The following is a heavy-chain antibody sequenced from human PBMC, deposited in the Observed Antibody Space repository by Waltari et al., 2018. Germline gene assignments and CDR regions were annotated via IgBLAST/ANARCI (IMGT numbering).Heavy chain of an antibody. CDR3: ARDRVVGATTYWFDP. CDR2: INPNSGVT. D-gene: IGHD1-26*01. J-gene: IGHJ5*02. V-gene: IGHV1-2*02. Sequence: QVQLVQSGAEVKKPGASVKVSCKASGYTFTGYYMHWVRQAPGQGLEWMGWINPNSGVTNYSQKCQGRVTMTRDTSISTAYMELSRLRSDDTAVYYCARDRVVGATTYWFDPWGQGTLVTVSS. CDR1: GYTFTGYY.